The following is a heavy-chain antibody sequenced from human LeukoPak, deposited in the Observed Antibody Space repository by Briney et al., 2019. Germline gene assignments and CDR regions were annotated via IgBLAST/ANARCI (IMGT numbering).Heavy chain of an antibody. D-gene: IGHD1-26*01. CDR2: ITNKPKSYST. J-gene: IGHJ4*02. CDR3: ARDWATALDY. Sequence: GGSLRLSCAASGFTFTAHYMDWVRQAPGKGLEWVGRITNKPKSYSTQYAASVKGRFTISRDDSKNSLYLQMNSLKVEDTAVYYCARDWATALDYWGQGTLVTVSS. CDR1: GFTFTAHY. V-gene: IGHV3-72*01.